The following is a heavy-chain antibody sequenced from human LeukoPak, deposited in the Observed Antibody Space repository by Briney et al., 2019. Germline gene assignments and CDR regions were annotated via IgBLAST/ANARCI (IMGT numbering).Heavy chain of an antibody. CDR1: RYTFTSYY. CDR3: ARGTGLGRMQLGEFDY. CDR2: INPSGGST. Sequence: ASVKVSCKASRYTFTSYYMHWVRQAPGQGLEWMGIINPSGGSTSYAQKFQGRVTMTRDTSTSTVYMELSSLRSEDTAVYYCARGTGLGRMQLGEFDYWGQGTLVTVSS. J-gene: IGHJ4*02. D-gene: IGHD3-16*01. V-gene: IGHV1-46*01.